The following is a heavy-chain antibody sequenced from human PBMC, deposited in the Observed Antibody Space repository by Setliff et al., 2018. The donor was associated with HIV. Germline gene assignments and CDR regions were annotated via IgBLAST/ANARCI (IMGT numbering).Heavy chain of an antibody. Sequence: GESLKISCSASGFTFSSNAMHWVRQAPGKGLEYVSSISSNGGSTYYAGSVKGRFTISRDNSKNTLYLQMSSLRAEDTAVYYCVKGGRYSADPLDYWGQGTLVTVSS. CDR3: VKGGRYSADPLDY. CDR2: ISSNGGST. J-gene: IGHJ4*02. D-gene: IGHD1-26*01. V-gene: IGHV3-64D*09. CDR1: GFTFSSNA.